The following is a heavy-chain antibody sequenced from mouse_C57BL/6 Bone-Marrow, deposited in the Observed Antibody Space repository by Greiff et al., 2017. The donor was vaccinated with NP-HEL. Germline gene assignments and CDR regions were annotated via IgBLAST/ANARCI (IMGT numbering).Heavy chain of an antibody. CDR3: ARGIRAFWYFDV. D-gene: IGHD3-3*01. CDR1: GYTFTSYW. V-gene: IGHV1-55*01. Sequence: QVQLQQSGAELVKPGASVKMSCKASGYTFTSYWITWVKQRPGQGLEWIGDIYPGSGSTNYNEKFKSKATLTVDKSSSTAYMQLSSLTSEDSAVYYCARGIRAFWYFDVWGTGTTVTVSS. CDR2: IYPGSGST. J-gene: IGHJ1*03.